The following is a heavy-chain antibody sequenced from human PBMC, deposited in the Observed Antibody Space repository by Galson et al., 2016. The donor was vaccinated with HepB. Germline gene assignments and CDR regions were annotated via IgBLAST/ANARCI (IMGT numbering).Heavy chain of an antibody. CDR1: GFTFSRYD. D-gene: IGHD1/OR15-1a*01. Sequence: SLRLSCAASGFTFSRYDMHWVRQATGKGLEWVSGIDAAGDTFYPGSVKGRFTISRDNAKNSFYLQMDSLRPADTAGYYCARMDGNNYYGMDVWGQGTTVTVSS. V-gene: IGHV3-13*01. CDR2: IDAAGDT. CDR3: ARMDGNNYYGMDV. J-gene: IGHJ6*02.